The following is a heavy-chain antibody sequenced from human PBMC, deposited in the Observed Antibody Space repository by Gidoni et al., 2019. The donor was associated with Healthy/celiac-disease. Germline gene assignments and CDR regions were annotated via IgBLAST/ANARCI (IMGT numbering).Heavy chain of an antibody. D-gene: IGHD1-20*01. CDR1: GFPFSRYA. J-gene: IGHJ6*02. CDR3: ARDRGNSKYYYYYGMDV. CDR2: ISYDGSNK. V-gene: IGHV3-30-3*01. Sequence: QVQLVESGGGVVQPGRSLRPSCAASGFPFSRYAMHWVRPAPGQGLEWVAVISYDGSNKYYADSVKGRFTISRDNSKNTLYLQMNSLRAEDTAVYYCARDRGNSKYYYYYGMDVWGQGTTVTVSS.